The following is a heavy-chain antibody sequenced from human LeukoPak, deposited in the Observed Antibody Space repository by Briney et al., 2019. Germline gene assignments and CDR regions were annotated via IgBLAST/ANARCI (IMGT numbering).Heavy chain of an antibody. V-gene: IGHV3-33*01. D-gene: IGHD6-13*01. CDR2: IWYDGSNK. CDR1: GFTFSGYG. Sequence: GGSLRLSCAAPGFTFSGYGMHWVRQAPGKGLEWVAVIWYDGSNKYYADSVKGRFTISRDNAKNSLYLQMNSLRAEDTAMYYCARDSAGNDYWGQGTLVTVSS. J-gene: IGHJ4*02. CDR3: ARDSAGNDY.